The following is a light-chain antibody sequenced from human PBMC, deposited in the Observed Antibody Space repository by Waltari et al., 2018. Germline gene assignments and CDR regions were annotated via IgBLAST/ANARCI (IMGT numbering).Light chain of an antibody. V-gene: IGLV2-14*01. CDR3: SSYTSSSALV. CDR1: SSDVGGYNY. Sequence: QSALTQPASVSGSPGQSITISCTGTSSDVGGYNYVSWYQQHPGKAPKLIIYEVSNRPSGVSHRFSGSKSDNTASLTISGLQAEDEADYYCSSYTSSSALVFGGGTRVTVL. J-gene: IGLJ3*02. CDR2: EVS.